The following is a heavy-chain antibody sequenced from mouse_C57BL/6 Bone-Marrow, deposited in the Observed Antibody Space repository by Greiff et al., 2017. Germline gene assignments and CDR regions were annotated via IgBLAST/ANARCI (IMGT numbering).Heavy chain of an antibody. Sequence: EVHLVESGGGLVKPGGSLKLSCAASGFTFSDYGMHWVRQAPGTGLAWVAYISSGSSNIYYAATVKGRFTISRDNAKNTLCLQMTRLRSEDTAMFYCARGPWFAYWGQGTLVTVSA. V-gene: IGHV5-17*01. J-gene: IGHJ3*01. CDR1: GFTFSDYG. CDR3: ARGPWFAY. CDR2: ISSGSSNI.